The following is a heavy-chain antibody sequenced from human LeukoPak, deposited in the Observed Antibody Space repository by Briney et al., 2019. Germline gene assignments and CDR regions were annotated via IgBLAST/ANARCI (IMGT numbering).Heavy chain of an antibody. CDR1: GASISDYF. J-gene: IGHJ4*02. Sequence: PSETLSLTCTISGASISDYFWSWVRQPPGKGLEWMGYVFYSGSTTYNPSLNSRVTISMDTSRSQFSLRLSSVTAADTAVYYCASFSGSYFFDYWGPGNLVTVSS. V-gene: IGHV4-59*01. CDR3: ASFSGSYFFDY. D-gene: IGHD1-26*01. CDR2: VFYSGST.